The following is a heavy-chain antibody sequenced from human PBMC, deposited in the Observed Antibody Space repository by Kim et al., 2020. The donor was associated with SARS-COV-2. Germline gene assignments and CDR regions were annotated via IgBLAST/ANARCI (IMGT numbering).Heavy chain of an antibody. CDR1: GGTFSSYA. Sequence: SVKVSCKASGGTFSSYAISWVRQAPGQGLEWMGGIIPIFGTANYAQKFQGRVTITADESTSTAYMELSSLRSEDTAMYYCARRQVTIFGYDTYYYYGMDVWGQGTTVTVSS. CDR2: IIPIFGTA. CDR3: ARRQVTIFGYDTYYYYGMDV. V-gene: IGHV1-69*13. D-gene: IGHD3-3*01. J-gene: IGHJ6*02.